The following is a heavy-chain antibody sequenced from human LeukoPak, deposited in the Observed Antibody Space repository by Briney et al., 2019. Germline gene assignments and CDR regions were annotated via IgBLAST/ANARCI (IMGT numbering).Heavy chain of an antibody. CDR1: GFTFSDYY. CDR3: ARDRGSSSSMYNWFDP. V-gene: IGHV3-11*01. D-gene: IGHD6-6*01. J-gene: IGHJ5*02. Sequence: GSLRLSCAASGFTFSDYYMSWIRQAPGKGLEWVSYISSSGSTIYYADSVKGRFTISRDNAKNSLYLQMNSLRAEDTAVYYCARDRGSSSSMYNWFDPWGQGTLVTVSS. CDR2: ISSSGSTI.